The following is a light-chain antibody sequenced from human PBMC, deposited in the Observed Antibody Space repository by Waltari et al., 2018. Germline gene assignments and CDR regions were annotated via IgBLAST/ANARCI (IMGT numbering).Light chain of an antibody. CDR2: DTS. J-gene: IGKJ4*01. V-gene: IGKV3-20*01. CDR1: QTVTSAY. Sequence: ILLTQSPGTLSLSPGERAPLSCRASQTVTSAYLAWYQQKPGQPPRLLIYDTSSRATAIPDRFSGSGSGTDFTLTIRRLEPEDFAVYYCQQYDSSPLTFGGGTKVEIK. CDR3: QQYDSSPLT.